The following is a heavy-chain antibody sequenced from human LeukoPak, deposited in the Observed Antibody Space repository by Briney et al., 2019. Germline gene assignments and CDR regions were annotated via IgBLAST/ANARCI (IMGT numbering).Heavy chain of an antibody. Sequence: GGSLRLSCAASGFTFNSYAMHWLRRAPGKGLEWVAFIRHDGSNEYYADSVKGRFIISRDRSTSTVYLQMKSLRPEGTAVYFCARHNTRFLERLPALGYWGQGTLVSVSS. CDR2: IRHDGSNE. V-gene: IGHV3-30*02. CDR3: ARHNTRFLERLPALGY. J-gene: IGHJ4*02. CDR1: GFTFNSYA. D-gene: IGHD3-3*01.